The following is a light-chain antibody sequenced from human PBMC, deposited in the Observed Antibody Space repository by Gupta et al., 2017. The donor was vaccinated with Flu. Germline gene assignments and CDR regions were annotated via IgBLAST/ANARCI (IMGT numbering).Light chain of an antibody. CDR2: AAS. CDR3: QQSDSKHWIT. V-gene: IGKV1-39*01. CDR1: QSISSY. Sequence: DTQMTQSPSSLSASVGDRVTITFRASQSISSYLNWYQQKPGKAPKLLIYAASSWQSGVPSRFSGSGYGKDLTLTISSRQPEEFATYYCQQSDSKHWITFGQGTRLEIK. J-gene: IGKJ5*01.